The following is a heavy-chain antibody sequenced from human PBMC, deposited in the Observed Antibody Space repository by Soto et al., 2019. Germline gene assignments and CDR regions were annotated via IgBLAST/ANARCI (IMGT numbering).Heavy chain of an antibody. V-gene: IGHV4-30-4*01. CDR2: IYYSGST. D-gene: IGHD3-10*01. Sequence: SETLSLTCTVSGGSISSGDYYWSWIRQPPGKGLEWIGYIYYSGSTYYNPSLKSRVTISVDTSKNQFSLKLSSVTAADTAVYYCARDGSYYLYGMDVWGQGTTVTVSS. J-gene: IGHJ6*02. CDR3: ARDGSYYLYGMDV. CDR1: GGSISSGDYY.